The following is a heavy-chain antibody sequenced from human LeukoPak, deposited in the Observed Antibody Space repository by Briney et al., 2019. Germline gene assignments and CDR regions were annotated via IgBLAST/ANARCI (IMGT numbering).Heavy chain of an antibody. J-gene: IGHJ4*02. V-gene: IGHV3-74*01. CDR1: GFTFSSYW. CDR3: ARDVQAGPGY. CDR2: INSDGSRT. Sequence: GESLKISCAASGFTFSSYWMSWVRQAPGKGLVWVSRINSDGSRTTYADSVKGRFTISRDNAKNTLHLQMNSLRAEDTAVYYCARDVQAGPGYWGRGTLVTVSS. D-gene: IGHD6-19*01.